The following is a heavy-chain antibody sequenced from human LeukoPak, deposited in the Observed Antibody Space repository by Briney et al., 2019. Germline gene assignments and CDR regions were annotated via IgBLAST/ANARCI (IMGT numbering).Heavy chain of an antibody. CDR1: GFTFSSYW. CDR2: IKQDGSEK. Sequence: QPGGSLRLSCAASGFTFSSYWMSWVRQAPGKGLEWVANIKQDGSEKYYVDSVKGRFTISRDNAKNSLYLQMNSLRAEDTAVYYCARERAGLGSIHAFDIWGQGTMVTVSS. D-gene: IGHD6-6*01. J-gene: IGHJ3*02. CDR3: ARERAGLGSIHAFDI. V-gene: IGHV3-7*01.